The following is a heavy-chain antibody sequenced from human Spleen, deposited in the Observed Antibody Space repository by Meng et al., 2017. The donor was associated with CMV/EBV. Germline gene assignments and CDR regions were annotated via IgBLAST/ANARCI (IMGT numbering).Heavy chain of an antibody. J-gene: IGHJ4*02. Sequence: GGSLRLSCAASGLTFRSYGLNWVRQAPGKGLECVAFIRYDGSNEYYIAYVKGRFTISRDNSKNTMYLQMNSLRAEDTAMYYCAKDRTSMVRGVLGHWGQGTLVTVSS. D-gene: IGHD3-10*01. V-gene: IGHV3-30*02. CDR1: GLTFRSYG. CDR2: IRYDGSNE. CDR3: AKDRTSMVRGVLGH.